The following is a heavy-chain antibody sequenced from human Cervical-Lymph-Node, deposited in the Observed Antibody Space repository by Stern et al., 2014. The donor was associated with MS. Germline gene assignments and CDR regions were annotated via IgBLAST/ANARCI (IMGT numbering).Heavy chain of an antibody. CDR2: IFPGGSDI. CDR3: ARQRYFDY. J-gene: IGHJ4*02. V-gene: IGHV5-51*01. CDR1: GYTFTSYW. Sequence: EVQLVESGPEVKRPGESLKISCQASGYTFTSYWIGVVRQMPGKGLEWIAIIFPGGSDIRYSPSFQGQVTTSADKSSRTASLQWNNLKASDTAIYYCARQRYFDYWGQGTLVTVSS.